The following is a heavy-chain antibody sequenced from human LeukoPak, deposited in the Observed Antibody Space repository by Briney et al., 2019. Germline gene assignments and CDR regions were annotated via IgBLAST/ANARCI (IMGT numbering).Heavy chain of an antibody. CDR3: ARDSGGSYYTDY. D-gene: IGHD1-26*01. Sequence: GGSLRLSCAASGFAVSNNYMSWVRQAPGKGLEWVSVIYSGGGTYYADSVKGRFTISRDNSKNTLYLQMNSLRAEDTAVYYCARDSGGSYYTDYWGQGTLVTVSS. CDR2: IYSGGGT. V-gene: IGHV3-66*01. J-gene: IGHJ4*02. CDR1: GFAVSNNY.